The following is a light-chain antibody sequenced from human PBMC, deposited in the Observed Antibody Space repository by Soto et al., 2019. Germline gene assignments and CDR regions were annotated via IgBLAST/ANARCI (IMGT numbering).Light chain of an antibody. J-gene: IGLJ2*01. CDR2: EDT. V-gene: IGLV2-23*01. CDR1: SSDVGTYDL. CDR3: CSYSCASTNVV. Sequence: QSALTQPASVSGSPGQSITISCTGTSSDVGTYDLVSWYQQHPGKAPNLIIYEDTKRPSGLSDRFSGSKSDNTASLTISGLQPEAEDEYYYCSYSCASTNVVFGGGTKLTVL.